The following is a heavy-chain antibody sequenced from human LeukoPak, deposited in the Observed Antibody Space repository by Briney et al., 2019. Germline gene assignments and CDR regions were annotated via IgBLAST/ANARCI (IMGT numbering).Heavy chain of an antibody. D-gene: IGHD3-10*01. J-gene: IGHJ4*02. V-gene: IGHV3-43D*04. Sequence: PGGSLRLSCAASGFTFDDYAMHWVRQAPGQGLEWVSPISWDGGSTYYADSVKGRFTISRDNSKNSLYLQMNSLRAEDTALYYCAKDMYGSGSYGGIDYWGQGTLVTVTS. CDR3: AKDMYGSGSYGGIDY. CDR2: ISWDGGST. CDR1: GFTFDDYA.